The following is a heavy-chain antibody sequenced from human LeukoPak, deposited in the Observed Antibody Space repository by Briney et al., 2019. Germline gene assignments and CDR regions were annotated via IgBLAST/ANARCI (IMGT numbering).Heavy chain of an antibody. D-gene: IGHD5-18*01. CDR1: GYTFTGYY. J-gene: IGHJ6*02. CDR3: ARVHTAMVPRDYYGMDV. CDR2: INPNSGGT. Sequence: GAPVKVSCKASGYTFTGYYMHWVRQAPGQGLEWMGWINPNSGGTNYAQKFQGRVTMTRDTSISTAYMELSRLRSDDTAVYYCARVHTAMVPRDYYGMDVWGQGTTVTVSS. V-gene: IGHV1-2*02.